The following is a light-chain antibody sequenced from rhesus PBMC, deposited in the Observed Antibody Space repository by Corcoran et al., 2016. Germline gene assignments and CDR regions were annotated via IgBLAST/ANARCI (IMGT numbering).Light chain of an antibody. CDR2: GAS. Sequence: EIVMTQSPATLSLSPGDRATLSCRASQPVSNNLAWYQQRPGQAPRLLILGASSRATGIPDRFSGGGSWTDFTLTISSLEPEDFTIYYCQQYSDWPLTFGGGTKVEI. V-gene: IGKV3-42*03. CDR1: QPVSNN. CDR3: QQYSDWPLT. J-gene: IGKJ4*01.